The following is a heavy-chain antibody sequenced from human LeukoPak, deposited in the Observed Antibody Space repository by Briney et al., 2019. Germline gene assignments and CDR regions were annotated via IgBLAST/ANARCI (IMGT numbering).Heavy chain of an antibody. D-gene: IGHD6-19*01. Sequence: SVKVSCKASGGTFSSYAISWVRQAPGQGLEWMGGIIPIFGTANYAQKFQGRVTITADKSTSTAYMELSSLRSEDTAVYYCAKPIAVAAVFDFWGQGTLVTVSS. CDR3: AKPIAVAAVFDF. V-gene: IGHV1-69*06. CDR2: IIPIFGTA. CDR1: GGTFSSYA. J-gene: IGHJ4*02.